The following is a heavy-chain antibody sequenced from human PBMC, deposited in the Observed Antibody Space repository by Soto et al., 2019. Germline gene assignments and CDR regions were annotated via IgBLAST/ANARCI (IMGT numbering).Heavy chain of an antibody. J-gene: IGHJ4*02. D-gene: IGHD2-21*01. CDR2: ISPSSDTI. Sequence: EVQLVESGGGLVQPGGSLRLSCEASGFTFSSYHMNWVRQAPGKGLEWVSYISPSSDTIYYADSVKGRFTISRDNAKNSLFLQMNSLRDEDTAVYYCARDGGDGYNSGDYWGQGTLVTVSS. CDR1: GFTFSSYH. V-gene: IGHV3-48*02. CDR3: ARDGGDGYNSGDY.